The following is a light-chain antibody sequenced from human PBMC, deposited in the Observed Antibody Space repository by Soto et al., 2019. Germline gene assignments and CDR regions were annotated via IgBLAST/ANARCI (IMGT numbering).Light chain of an antibody. J-gene: IGKJ2*01. CDR1: QSVSSSY. Sequence: IVLTQSPCTLSLSQGERATLSCRASQSVSSSYLAWYQQKPGQAPRLLIYGASSRATGIPDRFSGSGSGTDFTLTISRLEPEDFAVYYCQQYNNWPPKYTFGQGTKVDIK. V-gene: IGKV3-20*01. CDR3: QQYNNWPPKYT. CDR2: GAS.